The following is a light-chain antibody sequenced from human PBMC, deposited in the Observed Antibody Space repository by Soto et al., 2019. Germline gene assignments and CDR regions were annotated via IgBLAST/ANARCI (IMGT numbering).Light chain of an antibody. CDR2: DAS. J-gene: IGKJ1*01. V-gene: IGKV1-5*01. CDR3: QQYSSYWT. CDR1: QSIGTW. Sequence: DIEMTQSPSTLSGSVGDRVTIACRASQSIGTWLAWYQQTAGKAPKLLIHDASTLQSGVPSRFSGSGSGTEFTLTISGLQLEDFTTYYCQQYSSYWTFGQGTKVDIK.